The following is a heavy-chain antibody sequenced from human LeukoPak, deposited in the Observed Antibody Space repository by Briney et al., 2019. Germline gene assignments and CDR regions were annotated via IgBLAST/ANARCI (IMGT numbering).Heavy chain of an antibody. CDR2: ISYDGSNK. J-gene: IGHJ4*02. V-gene: IGHV3-30*04. Sequence: GGSLRLSCAASGFTFSSYAMHSVRQAPGKGLEWVAVISYDGSNKYYADSVKGRFPISRDNSKNTLYLQMNSLRAEDTAVYYCARDLVHYWGQRTLVTVSS. CDR1: GFTFSSYA. D-gene: IGHD2-8*02. CDR3: ARDLVHY.